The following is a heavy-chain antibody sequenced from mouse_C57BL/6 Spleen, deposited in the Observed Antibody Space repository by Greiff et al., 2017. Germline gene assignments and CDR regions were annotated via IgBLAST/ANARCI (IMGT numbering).Heavy chain of an antibody. CDR3: ARRDDYDVYFDY. V-gene: IGHV1-42*01. CDR2: INPSTGGT. J-gene: IGHJ2*01. D-gene: IGHD2-4*01. CDR1: GYSFTGYY. Sequence: EVKLVESGPELVKPGASVKISCKASGYSFTGYYMNWVKQSPEKSLEWIGEINPSTGGTTYNQKFKAKATLTVDKSSSTAYMQLKSLTSEDSAVYYCARRDDYDVYFDYWGQGTTLTVSS.